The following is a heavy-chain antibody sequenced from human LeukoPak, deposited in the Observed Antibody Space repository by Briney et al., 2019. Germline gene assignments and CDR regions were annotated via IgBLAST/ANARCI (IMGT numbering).Heavy chain of an antibody. D-gene: IGHD7-27*01. CDR2: INPKTGGT. J-gene: IGHJ4*02. CDR3: ARLGNQFDH. Sequence: ASVMVSCKASGYSFTASYVHWVRQAPGQGLEWMGWINPKTGGTNYEQKFQGRVTMTRDTPISTAYMELSGLKYDDTAVYYCARLGNQFDHWGQGTLVTVSS. CDR1: GYSFTASY. V-gene: IGHV1-2*02.